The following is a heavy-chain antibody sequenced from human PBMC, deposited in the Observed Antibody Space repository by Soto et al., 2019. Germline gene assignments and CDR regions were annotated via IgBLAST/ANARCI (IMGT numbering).Heavy chain of an antibody. Sequence: GESLKISGKGSGSSFTSYWIGWERQRPGKGVEWMGIIYPGDSDTRYSPSFQSQVTISAKKSISTAYLQWSSLKASDTAMYYCARQGSGYSSSWYLEHDYYYGMDVSGQGTTVTVSS. CDR1: GSSFTSYW. D-gene: IGHD6-13*01. CDR2: IYPGDSDT. J-gene: IGHJ6*02. CDR3: ARQGSGYSSSWYLEHDYYYGMDV. V-gene: IGHV5-51*01.